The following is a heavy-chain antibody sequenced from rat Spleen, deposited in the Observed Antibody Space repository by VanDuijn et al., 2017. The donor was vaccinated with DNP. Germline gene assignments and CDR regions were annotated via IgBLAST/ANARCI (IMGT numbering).Heavy chain of an antibody. Sequence: QVQLQQSGAELAKPGSSVKISCKASGYTFTSYDLSWIKQTTGQGLEYFGYINARSGGTYYNEKFKGKATLTVDKSSSTAFMQLSSLTPEDTAVYYCARAGSYIYDFDYWGQGVMVTVSS. D-gene: IGHD1-2*01. V-gene: IGHV1-57*01. CDR3: ARAGSYIYDFDY. CDR1: GYTFTSYD. CDR2: INARSGGT. J-gene: IGHJ2*01.